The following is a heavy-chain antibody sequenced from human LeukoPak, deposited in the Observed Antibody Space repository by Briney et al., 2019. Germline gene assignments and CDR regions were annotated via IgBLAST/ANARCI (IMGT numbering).Heavy chain of an antibody. CDR2: ISTSGSTV. J-gene: IGHJ2*01. Sequence: PGGSLRLSCAASGFTFSDSRMSWVRQAPGKGLEWVSYISTSGSTVYYADSVKGRFTISRDNAKNSVYLQVNSLRAEDTAVYYCARDPLDSRSWNWYFDLWGRGTLVTVSS. CDR3: ARDPLDSRSWNWYFDL. CDR1: GFTFSDSR. D-gene: IGHD6-13*01. V-gene: IGHV3-11*01.